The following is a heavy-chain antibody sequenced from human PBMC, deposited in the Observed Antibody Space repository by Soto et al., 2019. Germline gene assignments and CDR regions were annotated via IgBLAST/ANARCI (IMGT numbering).Heavy chain of an antibody. J-gene: IGHJ4*02. CDR3: ARGRSSPDD. Sequence: SETLSLTCTVSGGSISSYYWSWIRQPPGKGLEWIGEVNHLGTTNYNPSLKSRVTTSIDTSKNQFSLQLTSVTAADTAVDYCARGRSSPDDWGQGTLVTVYS. CDR1: GGSISSYY. V-gene: IGHV4-59*12. CDR2: VNHLGTT. D-gene: IGHD3-16*02.